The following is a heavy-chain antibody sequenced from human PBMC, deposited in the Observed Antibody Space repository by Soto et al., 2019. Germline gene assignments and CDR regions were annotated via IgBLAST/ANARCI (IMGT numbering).Heavy chain of an antibody. V-gene: IGHV3-30*18. CDR2: IKYDGSNK. Sequence: GGSLRLSCVASGFTSGSTWMSWVRHTPGKGLEWVAVIKYDGSNKYYADSVKGRFTISRDNSKNTLYLQMNSLRAEDTAVYYCAKDNFIRRYGDYWGQGALVTVSS. J-gene: IGHJ4*02. CDR3: AKDNFIRRYGDY. D-gene: IGHD1-1*01. CDR1: GFTSGSTW.